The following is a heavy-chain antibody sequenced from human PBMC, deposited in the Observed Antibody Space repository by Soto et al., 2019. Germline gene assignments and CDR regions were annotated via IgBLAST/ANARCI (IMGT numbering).Heavy chain of an antibody. CDR1: GYTFTSYG. CDR2: ISAYNGNT. Sequence: VSVKVSCKASGYTFTSYGISWVRQAPGQGLEWMGWISAYNGNTNYAQKLQGRVTMTTDTSTSTAYMELRSLRSDDTAVYYCARGNYDSSGYYYESVYYFDYWGQGTLVTVSS. D-gene: IGHD3-22*01. V-gene: IGHV1-18*01. J-gene: IGHJ4*02. CDR3: ARGNYDSSGYYYESVYYFDY.